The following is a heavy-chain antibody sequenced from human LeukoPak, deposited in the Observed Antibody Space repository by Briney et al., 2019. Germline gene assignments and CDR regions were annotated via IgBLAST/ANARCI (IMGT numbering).Heavy chain of an antibody. CDR3: ARHLRFLEWHGDAFDI. V-gene: IGHV4-59*08. CDR2: IYYSGST. CDR1: GGPISSYY. Sequence: SETLSLTCTVSGGPISSYYWSWIRQPPGKGLEWIGYIYYSGSTNYNPSLKSRVTISVDTSKNQFSLKLSSVTAADTAVYYCARHLRFLEWHGDAFDIWGQGTMVTVSS. D-gene: IGHD3-3*01. J-gene: IGHJ3*02.